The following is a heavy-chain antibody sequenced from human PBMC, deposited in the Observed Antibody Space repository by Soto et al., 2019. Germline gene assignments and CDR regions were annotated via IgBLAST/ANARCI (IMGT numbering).Heavy chain of an antibody. CDR3: ASTGKRNSITMVRGGFDY. D-gene: IGHD3-10*01. Sequence: VSGGSISSSSYYWGWIRQPPGKGLEWIGSIYYSGSTYYNPSLKSRVTISVDTSKNQFSLKLSSVTAADMAVYYCASTGKRNSITMVRGGFDYWGQGTLVTVSS. CDR2: IYYSGST. CDR1: GGSISSSSYY. V-gene: IGHV4-39*01. J-gene: IGHJ4*02.